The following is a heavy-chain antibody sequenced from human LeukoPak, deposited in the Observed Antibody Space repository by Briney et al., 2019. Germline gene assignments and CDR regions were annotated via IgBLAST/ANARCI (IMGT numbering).Heavy chain of an antibody. J-gene: IGHJ4*02. CDR2: IIPIFGTA. CDR3: ARSYYDILGAFDY. D-gene: IGHD3-9*01. CDR1: GGTFSSYA. Sequence: SVKVSCKASGGTFSSYAISLVRQAPGQGLEWMGGIIPIFGTANYAQKFQGRVTITADESTSTAYMELSSLRSEDTAVYYCARSYYDILGAFDYCGQGTLVTVSS. V-gene: IGHV1-69*13.